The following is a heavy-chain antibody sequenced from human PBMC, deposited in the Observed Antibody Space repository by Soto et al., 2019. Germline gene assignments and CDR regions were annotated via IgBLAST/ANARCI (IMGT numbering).Heavy chain of an antibody. Sequence: SETLSLTCTVSGGSISSRSYYWGWIRQPPGKGLEWIGSIYYSGRTYYNPSLKRRVTISVDTSKNQCSLKLSSVTAGDTAVYYCARLFGAVAGKGNWGQGTLVTVSS. CDR2: IYYSGRT. D-gene: IGHD6-19*01. CDR3: ARLFGAVAGKGN. V-gene: IGHV4-39*01. J-gene: IGHJ4*02. CDR1: GGSISSRSYY.